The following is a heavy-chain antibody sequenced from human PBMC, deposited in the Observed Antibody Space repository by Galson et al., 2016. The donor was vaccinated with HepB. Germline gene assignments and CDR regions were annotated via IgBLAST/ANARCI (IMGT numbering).Heavy chain of an antibody. V-gene: IGHV4-39*01. D-gene: IGHD1-7*01. CDR2: VYRGKN. CDR1: DGSISSSSFS. Sequence: SETLSLTCTVSDGSISSSSFSWGWVRQPPGKGLEWIGTVYRGKNYYNPSLAGRVTISVCMSTDLFSLKVTSLTSADTAVYYFARAGLGTKASFDSWGQGTLVAVSS. J-gene: IGHJ4*02. CDR3: ARAGLGTKASFDS.